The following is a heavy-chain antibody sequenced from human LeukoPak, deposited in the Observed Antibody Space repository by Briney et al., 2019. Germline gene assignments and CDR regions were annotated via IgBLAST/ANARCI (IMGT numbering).Heavy chain of an antibody. V-gene: IGHV4-38-2*02. D-gene: IGHD6-19*01. Sequence: SETLSLTCTVSGYFISSGYYWGWIRQPPGKGLQWIGSIHHSGSTYYNPSLKSRVTISVDTSKNQFSLKLGSVTAADTAVYYCARTSSSGLVGGYYFDYWGQGTLVTVSS. CDR2: IHHSGST. J-gene: IGHJ4*02. CDR3: ARTSSSGLVGGYYFDY. CDR1: GYFISSGYY.